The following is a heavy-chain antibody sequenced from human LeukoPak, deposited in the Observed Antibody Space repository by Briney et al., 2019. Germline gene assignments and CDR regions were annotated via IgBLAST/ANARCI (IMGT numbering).Heavy chain of an antibody. CDR3: ALQPGWLLRKDYYYYMDV. J-gene: IGHJ6*03. CDR2: IIPIFGTA. D-gene: IGHD2-15*01. V-gene: IGHV1-69*06. CDR1: GGTFSSYA. Sequence: PVKVSCKASGGTFSSYAISWVRQAPGQGLEWMGGIIPIFGTANYAQKFQGRVTITADKSTSTAYMELSSLRSEDTAVYYCALQPGWLLRKDYYYYMDVWGKGTTVTVSS.